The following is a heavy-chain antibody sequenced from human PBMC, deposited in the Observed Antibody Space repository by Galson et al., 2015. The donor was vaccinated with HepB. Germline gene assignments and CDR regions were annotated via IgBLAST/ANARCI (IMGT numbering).Heavy chain of an antibody. Sequence: SVKVSCKASGVTFSSYAISWLRQAPGQGLEWMGGIIPLFGSANYAQKLQGRVTITADESTSTIHMVVSSLRSEDTALYYCARQYDTSGYHAYWGQGTLVTVSS. V-gene: IGHV1-69*13. CDR1: GVTFSSYA. CDR3: ARQYDTSGYHAY. CDR2: IIPLFGSA. J-gene: IGHJ4*02. D-gene: IGHD3-22*01.